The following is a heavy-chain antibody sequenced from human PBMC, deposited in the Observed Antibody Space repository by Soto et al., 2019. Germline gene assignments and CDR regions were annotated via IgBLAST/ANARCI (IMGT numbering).Heavy chain of an antibody. V-gene: IGHV3-9*01. CDR3: AKTRDLGKCGECPDNVPFDP. J-gene: IGHJ5*01. CDR2: VSWNSGNI. Sequence: EVQLVESGGALVQPGGSLRLSCAASGFTFDDYAMHWVRLAPGKGLEWVSGVSWNSGNIAYADSVRRRFTISRDNAKNSVHLQMNSLRGDDPDLYYCAKTRDLGKCGECPDNVPFDPWGPGTLVTGSS. CDR1: GFTFDDYA. D-gene: IGHD2-21*01.